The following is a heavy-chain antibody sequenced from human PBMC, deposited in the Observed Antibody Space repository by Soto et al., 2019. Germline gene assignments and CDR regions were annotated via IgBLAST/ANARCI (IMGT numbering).Heavy chain of an antibody. Sequence: GGSLRLSCSASGFTFSSYAMHWVRQAPGKGLEYVSAISSNGGSTYYADSVKGRFTISRDNSKNTLYLQMSSLRAEDTAVYYCVKEEGKVATSVFDYWGQGTLVTVSS. V-gene: IGHV3-64D*08. CDR1: GFTFSSYA. CDR2: ISSNGGST. J-gene: IGHJ4*02. D-gene: IGHD5-12*01. CDR3: VKEEGKVATSVFDY.